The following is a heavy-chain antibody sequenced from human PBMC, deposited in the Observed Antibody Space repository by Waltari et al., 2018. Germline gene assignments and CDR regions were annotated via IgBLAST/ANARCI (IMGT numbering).Heavy chain of an antibody. J-gene: IGHJ4*02. V-gene: IGHV3-9*03. D-gene: IGHD3-22*01. CDR2: ISWNSGSI. CDR3: ARNYYDSSGPFDY. CDR1: GFTFDDYA. Sequence: EVQLVESGGGLVQPGRSLRLSCAAYGFTFDDYAMHWVRQAPGKGLEWVSGISWNSGSIGYADSVKGRFTISRDNAKNSLYLQMNSLRAEDMALYYCARNYYDSSGPFDYWGQGTLVTVSS.